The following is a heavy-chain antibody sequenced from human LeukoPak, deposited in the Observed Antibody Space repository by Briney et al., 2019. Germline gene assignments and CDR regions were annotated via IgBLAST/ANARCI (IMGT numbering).Heavy chain of an antibody. V-gene: IGHV3-21*01. Sequence: GGSLRLSCAASGFTFSSYSMNWVRQAPGKGLEWVSSISSSSSYIYYADSVKGRFTISRDDAKNSLYLQMNSLRTEDTAVYYCAKGGTLGVMDVWAKGPRSPSLQ. CDR1: GFTFSSYS. CDR2: ISSSSSYI. D-gene: IGHD3-16*01. CDR3: AKGGTLGVMDV. J-gene: IGHJ6*04.